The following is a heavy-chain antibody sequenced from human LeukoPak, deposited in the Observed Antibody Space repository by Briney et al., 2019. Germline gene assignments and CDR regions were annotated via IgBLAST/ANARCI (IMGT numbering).Heavy chain of an antibody. V-gene: IGHV4-31*03. Sequence: PSQTLSLTCTVSGGSISSGGYYWSWIRQHPGKGLEWIGYIYYSGSTYYNPSLKSRVTISVDTSKNQFSLKPSSVTAADTAVYYCAREVVPARPLDYWGQGILVTVSS. J-gene: IGHJ4*02. D-gene: IGHD2-2*01. CDR2: IYYSGST. CDR3: AREVVPARPLDY. CDR1: GGSISSGGYY.